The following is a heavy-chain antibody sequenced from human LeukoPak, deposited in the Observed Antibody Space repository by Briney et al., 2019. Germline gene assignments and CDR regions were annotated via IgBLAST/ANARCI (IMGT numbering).Heavy chain of an antibody. CDR1: GYTFTRNT. J-gene: IGHJ4*02. V-gene: IGHV7-4-1*01. Sequence: ASVKVSCKASGYTFTRNTINWVRQAPGQGLEWMGWVNTNTGNPTYAQGFTGRFVFSSDTSVSTAYLQIGSLKAEDTAMYYCVTNFDTSAYLGYWGQETLVTVSS. CDR3: VTNFDTSAYLGY. CDR2: VNTNTGNP. D-gene: IGHD3-22*01.